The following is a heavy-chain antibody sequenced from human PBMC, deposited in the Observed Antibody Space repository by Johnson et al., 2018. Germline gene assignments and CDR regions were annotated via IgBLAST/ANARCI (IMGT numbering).Heavy chain of an antibody. CDR1: GIIFSSYG. CDR2: ISYDGSNK. V-gene: IGHV3-30*18. Sequence: VQLVQSGGGVVQPGRSLRLSCAASGIIFSSYGMHWVRQAPGKGLEWVTLISYDGSNKYYADSVKGRFTISRDNSKNKVYLQMNSLRAEDTAVYYCANYYYFYMDVWGKGTTVTVSS. J-gene: IGHJ6*03. CDR3: ANYYYFYMDV.